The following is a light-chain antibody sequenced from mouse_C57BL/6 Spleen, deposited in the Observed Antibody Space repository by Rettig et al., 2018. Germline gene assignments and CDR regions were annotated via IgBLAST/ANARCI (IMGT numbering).Light chain of an antibody. V-gene: IGKV2-137*01. Sequence: DIEMTQAALSVPVTPGESVSISCRSRKSLLHSNCNTYLYWFLQRPGQSPQLLISRMSNLASGVPDRFSGSGSGTAFTLRINRVEAEDVGVYYCMQHLEYPFTFGSGTKLEIK. J-gene: IGKJ4*01. CDR2: RMS. CDR3: MQHLEYPFT. CDR1: KSLLHSNCNTY.